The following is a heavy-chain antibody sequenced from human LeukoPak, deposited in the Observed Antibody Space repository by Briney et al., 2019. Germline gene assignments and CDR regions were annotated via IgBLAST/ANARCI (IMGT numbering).Heavy chain of an antibody. V-gene: IGHV4-39*01. CDR1: GGSISSTTYY. D-gene: IGHD3-16*01. CDR2: IYYSGST. CDR3: VRGSTLRHYQY. J-gene: IGHJ4*02. Sequence: SETLSLTCTVSGGSISSTTYYWGWIRRPPGKGLEWIGSIYYSGSTYYNPSLKSRVTVSVDTSKNQFSLNLSSVTAADTAVYYCVRGSTLRHYQYWGQGTLVTVSS.